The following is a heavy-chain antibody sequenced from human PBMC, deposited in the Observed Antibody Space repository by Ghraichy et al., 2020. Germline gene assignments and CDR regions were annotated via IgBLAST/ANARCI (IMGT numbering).Heavy chain of an antibody. V-gene: IGHV3-53*01. D-gene: IGHD5-18*01. CDR3: ARAYSYGHIDY. CDR2: IYSGGST. Sequence: GSLRLSCAASGFTVSSNYMSWVRQAPGKGLEWVSVIYSGGSTYYADSVKGRFNISRDNSKNTLYLQMNSLRAEDTAVYYCARAYSYGHIDYWGQGTLVTVSS. J-gene: IGHJ4*02. CDR1: GFTVSSNY.